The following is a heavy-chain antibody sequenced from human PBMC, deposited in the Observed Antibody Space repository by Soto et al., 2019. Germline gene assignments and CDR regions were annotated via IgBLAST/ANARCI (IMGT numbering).Heavy chain of an antibody. D-gene: IGHD3-10*01. J-gene: IGHJ4*02. V-gene: IGHV3-33*01. CDR1: GFTFSSYG. Sequence: QVQLVESGGGVVQPGRSLRLSCAASGFTFSSYGMHWVRQAPGKGLEWVAVIWYDGSNKYYADSVKGRFTISRDNSKNTLYLQMNSLRAEDTAVYYCARDDRVGSYRRDYFDYWGQGTLVTVSS. CDR3: ARDDRVGSYRRDYFDY. CDR2: IWYDGSNK.